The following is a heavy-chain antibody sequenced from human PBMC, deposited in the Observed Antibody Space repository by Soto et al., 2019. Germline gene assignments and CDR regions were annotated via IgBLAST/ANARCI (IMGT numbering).Heavy chain of an antibody. Sequence: QVQLVESGGGMVQPGRSLRLSCAASGFTFSSYGMHWVRQAPGKGLEWVAVISYDGSNKYYADSVKGRFTISRDNSKNTLYLQMNSLRAEDTAVYYCAKESIAAAGHYNWFDPWGQGTLVTVSS. CDR1: GFTFSSYG. V-gene: IGHV3-30*18. D-gene: IGHD6-13*01. CDR2: ISYDGSNK. J-gene: IGHJ5*02. CDR3: AKESIAAAGHYNWFDP.